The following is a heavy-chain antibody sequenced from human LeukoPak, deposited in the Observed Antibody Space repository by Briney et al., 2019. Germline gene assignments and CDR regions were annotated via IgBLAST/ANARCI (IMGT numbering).Heavy chain of an antibody. J-gene: IGHJ3*02. D-gene: IGHD3-22*01. CDR2: IRGDGSRQ. Sequence: GGSPRLSCAASGFTFSNYWMVWVRQAPGEGLEWVANIRGDGSRQYYLDSVKGRFTISRDNAKNSLYLHMSSLRADDTSVYYCVRDANYHDGSNYYDVLDIWGQGTMVTVSS. V-gene: IGHV3-7*01. CDR3: VRDANYHDGSNYYDVLDI. CDR1: GFTFSNYW.